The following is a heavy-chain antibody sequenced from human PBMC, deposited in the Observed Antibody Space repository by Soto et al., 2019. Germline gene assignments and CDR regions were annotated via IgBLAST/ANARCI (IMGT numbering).Heavy chain of an antibody. Sequence: EVQLVQSGGGSVQPGWSLRLSCAASGFTFTNYWMHWVRQVPGKGLVWVSRIDGVGAGTSYSDSVRGRFTISRDNAENMLYLQMNSLRAEDTAVYYCTTVFDYWGQGHLVTVSS. V-gene: IGHV3-74*01. CDR1: GFTFTNYW. J-gene: IGHJ4*02. CDR2: IDGVGAGT. CDR3: TTVFDY.